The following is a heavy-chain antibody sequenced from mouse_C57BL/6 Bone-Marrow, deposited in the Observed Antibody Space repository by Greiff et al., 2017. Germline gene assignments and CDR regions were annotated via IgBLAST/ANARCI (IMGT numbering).Heavy chain of an antibody. Sequence: EVQRVESEGGLVQPGSSMKLSCTASGFTFSDYYMAWVRQVPEKGLEWVANINYDGSSTYYLDSLKSRFIISRDNAKNILYLQMSSLKSEDTATYYCARVGGFPYFDVWGTGTTVTVSS. CDR3: ARVGGFPYFDV. CDR2: INYDGSST. V-gene: IGHV5-16*01. CDR1: GFTFSDYY. J-gene: IGHJ1*03.